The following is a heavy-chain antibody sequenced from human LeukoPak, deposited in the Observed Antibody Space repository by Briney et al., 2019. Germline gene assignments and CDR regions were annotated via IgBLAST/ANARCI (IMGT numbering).Heavy chain of an antibody. CDR1: GYEFTSYW. Sequence: GESLKISCEGSGYEFTSYWIAWVRQMPGKGLEWMGITHPGDSDTRYSPSFQGQVTISADKSISTAYLQWSSLEASDTAMYYCARTETYYGSGSYFDAFDIWGQGTMVTVSS. J-gene: IGHJ3*02. CDR3: ARTETYYGSGSYFDAFDI. V-gene: IGHV5-51*01. D-gene: IGHD3-10*01. CDR2: THPGDSDT.